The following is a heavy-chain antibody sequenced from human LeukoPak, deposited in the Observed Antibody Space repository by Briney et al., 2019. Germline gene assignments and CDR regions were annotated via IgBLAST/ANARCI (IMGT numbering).Heavy chain of an antibody. V-gene: IGHV1-2*06. CDR2: INPNSGGT. Sequence: ASVKVSCKASGYTFTGYYMHWVRQAPGQGLEWMGRINPNSGGTNYAQKFQGRVTMTRDTSTGTAYMELSRLRSDDTAVYYCARYGDYGAFDIWGQGTMVTVSS. CDR3: ARYGDYGAFDI. J-gene: IGHJ3*02. D-gene: IGHD4-17*01. CDR1: GYTFTGYY.